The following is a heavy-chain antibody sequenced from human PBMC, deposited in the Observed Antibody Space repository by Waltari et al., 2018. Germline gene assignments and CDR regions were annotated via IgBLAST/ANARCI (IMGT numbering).Heavy chain of an antibody. Sequence: QVQLQQWGAGLLKPSETLSLTCAVYGGSFSGYYWSWIRQPPGKGLEWIGEINHSGSTNYNPSLKSRVTISVDTSKNQFSLKLSSVTAADTAVYYCARGYSSGWYWVGFDYWGQGTLVTVSS. D-gene: IGHD6-19*01. J-gene: IGHJ4*02. CDR1: GGSFSGYY. CDR2: INHSGST. V-gene: IGHV4-34*01. CDR3: ARGYSSGWYWVGFDY.